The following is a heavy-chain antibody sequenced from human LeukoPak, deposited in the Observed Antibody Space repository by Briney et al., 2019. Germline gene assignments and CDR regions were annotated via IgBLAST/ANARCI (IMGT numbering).Heavy chain of an antibody. D-gene: IGHD2-15*01. CDR3: ARVGPRYCSGGSCSRFDP. J-gene: IGHJ5*02. Sequence: ASVKVSCKAPGYTFTSYGISWVRQAPGQGLEWMGWISAYNGNTNYAQKLQGRVTMTADTSTSTAYMELRSLRSDDTAVYYCARVGPRYCSGGSCSRFDPWGQGTLVTVSS. CDR2: ISAYNGNT. V-gene: IGHV1-18*04. CDR1: GYTFTSYG.